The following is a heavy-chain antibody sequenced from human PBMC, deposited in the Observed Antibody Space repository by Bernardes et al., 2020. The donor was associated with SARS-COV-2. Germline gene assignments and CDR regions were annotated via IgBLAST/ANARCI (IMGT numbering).Heavy chain of an antibody. D-gene: IGHD3-16*02. CDR1: GFNFSSYA. V-gene: IGHV3-23*01. CDR2: ISGSGGST. CDR3: AKARVPNYVWASYRPQYYFDY. Sequence: GSLRLSCAASGFNFSSYAMSWVRQAPGKGLEWVSAISGSGGSTYYADFVKGRFTISRDNSKNTLYLQMDSLRAEDTAVYDCAKARVPNYVWASYRPQYYFDYWGQGTLVTVSS. J-gene: IGHJ4*02.